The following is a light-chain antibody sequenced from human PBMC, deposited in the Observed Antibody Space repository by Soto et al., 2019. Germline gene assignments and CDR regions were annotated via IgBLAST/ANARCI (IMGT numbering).Light chain of an antibody. V-gene: IGLV3-27*01. J-gene: IGLJ3*02. CDR1: LLAKTY. CDR2: KDT. Sequence: SYELTQPSSVSVSPGQTARITCSGDLLAKTYARWFHQRPGQAPVLLIYKDTERPSGIPERFSGYSSGSTVTLTISGAQVDDEGDYYCYSATDDHVVLFGGGTKVTVL. CDR3: YSATDDHVVL.